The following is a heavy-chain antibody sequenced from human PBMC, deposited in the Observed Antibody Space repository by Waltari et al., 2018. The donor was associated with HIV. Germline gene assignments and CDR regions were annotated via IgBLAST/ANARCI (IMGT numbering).Heavy chain of an antibody. CDR3: TKGGGKSPGLSV. Sequence: HLVQSGGGFTQPGRSLRLSCAASGFIFSDYPLSWFRRAPGKGVEWVGVIRSKAYGETAEYAAALEGRFTISRDDSRGIGYLQMDGLKIEDTCVYYCTKGGGKSPGLSVWGQGTTVTVSS. CDR2: IRSKAYGETA. CDR1: GFIFSDYP. D-gene: IGHD3-16*01. J-gene: IGHJ6*02. V-gene: IGHV3-49*03.